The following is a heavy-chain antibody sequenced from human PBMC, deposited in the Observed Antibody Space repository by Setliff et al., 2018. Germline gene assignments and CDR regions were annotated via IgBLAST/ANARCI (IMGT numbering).Heavy chain of an antibody. CDR2: IYYSGST. CDR1: GDSINNNY. J-gene: IGHJ6*03. D-gene: IGHD3-22*01. CDR3: ARAMYSAGYYGGGYSYYYMDV. V-gene: IGHV4-59*08. Sequence: SETLSLTCTDSGDSINNNYWSWIRQPPGKGLEWIGHIYYSGSTNYNPSLKSRVTISLDSSKTQFSLKLSSVTAADTAVYYCARAMYSAGYYGGGYSYYYMDVWGKGTTVTVSS.